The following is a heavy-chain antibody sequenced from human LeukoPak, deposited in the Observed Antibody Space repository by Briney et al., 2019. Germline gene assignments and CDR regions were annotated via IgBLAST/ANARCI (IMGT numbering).Heavy chain of an antibody. J-gene: IGHJ6*03. CDR1: GFTFNSYA. CDR3: ARFPFTRATFYYYYYMDV. CDR2: ISYDGSNE. V-gene: IGHV3-30*04. D-gene: IGHD3-3*01. Sequence: PGRSLRLSCAGSGFTFNSYAMYCVRQAPGKGVEWLAVISYDGSNEYCAGSVKGRFTNSRDNSKNTLYLQMNSLLTEDTAVYYCARFPFTRATFYYYYYMDVWGKGTAVTVSS.